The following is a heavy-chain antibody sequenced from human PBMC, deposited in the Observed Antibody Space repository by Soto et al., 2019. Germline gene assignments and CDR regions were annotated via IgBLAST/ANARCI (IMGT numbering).Heavy chain of an antibody. J-gene: IGHJ1*01. V-gene: IGHV3-15*01. CDR2: IKSKTDGGTT. Sequence: EVQLVESGGGLVKPGGSLRLSCAASGFTLSNAWMSWVRQAPGKGLEWVGRIKSKTDGGTTDYAAPVKGRFTISRDDSKNTLYLQMNSLKTEDTAVYYCTTFFPQWELPEYFQHWGQGTLVTVSS. CDR1: GFTLSNAW. CDR3: TTFFPQWELPEYFQH. D-gene: IGHD1-26*01.